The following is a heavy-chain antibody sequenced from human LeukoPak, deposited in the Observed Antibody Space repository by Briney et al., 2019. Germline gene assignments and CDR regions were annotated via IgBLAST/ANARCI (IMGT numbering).Heavy chain of an antibody. V-gene: IGHV1-58*02. CDR2: IVVGSGNT. Sequence: TSVKVSCKASGFTFTSSAMQWVRQARGQRLEWIGWIVVGSGNTNYAQKFQERVTITRDMSTSTVYMELSSLRSEDTAVYYCAAREMAVSYYFDYWGQGTLVTVSS. CDR3: AAREMAVSYYFDY. D-gene: IGHD5-24*01. J-gene: IGHJ4*02. CDR1: GFTFTSSA.